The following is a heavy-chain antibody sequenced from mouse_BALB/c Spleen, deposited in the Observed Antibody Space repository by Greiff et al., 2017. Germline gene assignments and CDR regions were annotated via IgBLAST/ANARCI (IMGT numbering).Heavy chain of an antibody. CDR2: IYPSDSYT. CDR1: GYTFTSYW. CDR3: TRRGDRYDDY. Sequence: VQLQQPGAELVRPGASVKLSCKASGYTFTSYWINWVKQRPGQGLEWIGNIYPSDSYTNYNQKFKDKATLTVDKSSSTAYMQLSSPTSEDSAVYYCTRRGDRYDDYWGQGTTLTVSS. J-gene: IGHJ2*01. V-gene: IGHV1-69*02. D-gene: IGHD2-14*01.